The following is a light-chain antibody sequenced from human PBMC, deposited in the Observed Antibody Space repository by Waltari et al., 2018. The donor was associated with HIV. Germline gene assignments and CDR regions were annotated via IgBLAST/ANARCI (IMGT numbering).Light chain of an antibody. CDR1: PSVSSY. Sequence: VLTQSTATLSLSAAERATLSCRASPSVSSYLAWYQQKPGQAPRLLIYAASNRATGIPARFSGSGSGTDFTLTISSLEPEDFAVYYCQQRSNWPPWTFGQGTKVEIK. V-gene: IGKV3-11*01. CDR2: AAS. CDR3: QQRSNWPPWT. J-gene: IGKJ1*01.